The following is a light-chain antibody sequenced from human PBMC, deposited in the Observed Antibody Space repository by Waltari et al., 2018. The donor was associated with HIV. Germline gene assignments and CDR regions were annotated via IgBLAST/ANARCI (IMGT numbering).Light chain of an antibody. Sequence: VMTHSPDSLAVSLGERAPTHCKPSKSLLYSANNKNNLAWSQQKPGQPPKLLIYWASARESGVPDRFSGSGSGTDFTLTISSLQADDVAIYYCHQYFSAPWTFGQGTKVEIK. J-gene: IGKJ1*01. CDR3: HQYFSAPWT. V-gene: IGKV4-1*01. CDR1: KSLLYSANNKNN. CDR2: WAS.